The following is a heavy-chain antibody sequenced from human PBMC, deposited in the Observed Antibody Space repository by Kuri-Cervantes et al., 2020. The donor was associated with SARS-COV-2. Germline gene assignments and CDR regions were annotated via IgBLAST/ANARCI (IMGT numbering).Heavy chain of an antibody. CDR2: INTATGNT. D-gene: IGHD2-2*01. CDR1: GYTFSSYA. J-gene: IGHJ3*02. Sequence: ASVKVFCKASGYTFSSYAIHWVRQAPGQGLEWVGWINTATGNTHYSQKFQGRVTITRDTAASTEYMDLNSLRSEDTAVYYCAREVGYCDSGRCYGLDAFDIWGQGTMVTVSS. CDR3: AREVGYCDSGRCYGLDAFDI. V-gene: IGHV1-3*04.